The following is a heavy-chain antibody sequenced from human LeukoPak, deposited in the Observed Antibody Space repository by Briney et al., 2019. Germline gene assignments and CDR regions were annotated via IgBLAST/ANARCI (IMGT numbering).Heavy chain of an antibody. V-gene: IGHV3-30*03. D-gene: IGHD2-21*02. J-gene: IGHJ3*02. CDR1: GFTFSSYG. CDR3: AREPVVVTAAAFDI. CDR2: ISYDGSNK. Sequence: GGSLRLSCAASGFTFSSYGLHWVRQAPGKGLEWVAVISYDGSNKYYADSVKGRFTISRDNSKNSLYLQMNSLRAEDTAVYYCAREPVVVTAAAFDIWGQGTMVTVSS.